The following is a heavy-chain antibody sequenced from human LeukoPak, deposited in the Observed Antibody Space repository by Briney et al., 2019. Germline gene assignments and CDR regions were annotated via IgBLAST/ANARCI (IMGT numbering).Heavy chain of an antibody. CDR3: AREVVPGGFDP. Sequence: PSQTLSLTCAVSGGSISSGGYSWNWIRQPPGKGLEWIGYIYHSGSTYYNPSLKSRVTISVDRSKNQFSLKLSSVTAADTAVYYCAREVVPGGFDPWGQGTLVTVSS. CDR1: GGSISSGGYS. CDR2: IYHSGST. V-gene: IGHV4-30-2*01. D-gene: IGHD2-15*01. J-gene: IGHJ5*02.